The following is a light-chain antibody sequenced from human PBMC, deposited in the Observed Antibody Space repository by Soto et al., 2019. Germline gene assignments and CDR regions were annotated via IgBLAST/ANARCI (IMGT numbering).Light chain of an antibody. J-gene: IGKJ1*01. CDR3: QLYTSYSEA. V-gene: IGKV1-5*03. CDR1: QTISSW. CDR2: KAS. Sequence: DIKLTQSPSSLSASVGERVTITCRASQTISSWLAWYQQKPGKAPKLLIYKASTLKSGVPSRFSGSGSGTEFTLTISSLQPDDFATYYCQLYTSYSEAFGQGTKVDIK.